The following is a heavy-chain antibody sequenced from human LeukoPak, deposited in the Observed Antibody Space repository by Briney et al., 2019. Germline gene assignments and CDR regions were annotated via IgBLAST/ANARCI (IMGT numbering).Heavy chain of an antibody. J-gene: IGHJ4*02. CDR3: ASATVTTIAGFDDFSGTHYFDY. V-gene: IGHV1-69*04. CDR2: IIPILGIA. D-gene: IGHD4-17*01. Sequence: SVKVSCTASGGTFTSYAISWVRQAPGQGLGWMGRIIPILGIANYANNFQGRVTITTDKSTSTAYMELSRLGSEDTALYYCASATVTTIAGFDDFSGTHYFDYWGQGTLVTVSS. CDR1: GGTFTSYA.